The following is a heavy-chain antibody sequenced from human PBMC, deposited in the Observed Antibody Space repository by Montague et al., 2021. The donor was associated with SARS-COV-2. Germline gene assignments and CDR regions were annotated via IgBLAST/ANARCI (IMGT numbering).Heavy chain of an antibody. CDR2: IYYTGGT. Sequence: SETLSLTCTVSGGSISPYYWNWIRQPPGKGLEWIGYIYYTGGTKYNPSLKSRVSMSVDTSKNQFSLRLTSVGAADTAVYYCARIAMAAPFDSWGQGALVTVSS. CDR3: ARIAMAAPFDS. CDR1: GGSISPYY. D-gene: IGHD6-19*01. J-gene: IGHJ4*02. V-gene: IGHV4-59*13.